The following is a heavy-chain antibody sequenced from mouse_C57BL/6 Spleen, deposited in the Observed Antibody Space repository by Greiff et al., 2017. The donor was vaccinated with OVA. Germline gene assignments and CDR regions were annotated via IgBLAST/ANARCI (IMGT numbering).Heavy chain of an antibody. Sequence: VQRVESGPGLVAPSQSLSISCTVSGFSLTSYGVHWVRQPPGKGLEWLVVIWSDGSTTYNSALKSSLSISTDNSKSQVFLKMNSRQTDDTAMYYCARENWDDYYAMDYWGQGTSVTVSS. J-gene: IGHJ4*01. CDR2: IWSDGST. D-gene: IGHD4-1*01. CDR1: GFSLTSYG. V-gene: IGHV2-6*03. CDR3: ARENWDDYYAMDY.